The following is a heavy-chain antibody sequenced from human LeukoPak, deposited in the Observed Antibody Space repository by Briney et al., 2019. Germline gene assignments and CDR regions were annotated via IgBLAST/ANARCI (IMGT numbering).Heavy chain of an antibody. V-gene: IGHV3-30-3*01. CDR2: ISYQGTNK. D-gene: IGHD5-18*01. Sequence: PGGSLRLSCVASGFTFSGYDMHWVGQAPGKGLEWVAQISYQGTNKDYADYLKGRFTISRDNSRNTLYLQMNSLRAEDTAVYYCARGVGSYGYEYYYGLDVWGQGTTVTVSS. CDR3: ARGVGSYGYEYYYGLDV. CDR1: GFTFSGYD. J-gene: IGHJ6*02.